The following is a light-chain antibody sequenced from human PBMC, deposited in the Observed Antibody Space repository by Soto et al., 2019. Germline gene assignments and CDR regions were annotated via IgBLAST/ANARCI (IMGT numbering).Light chain of an antibody. CDR3: SSYAGSNNFV. CDR2: EVN. V-gene: IGLV2-8*01. Sequence: QSALTQPPSTSGSPGQSITISCTGTTGDVRGYNYVSCYQQYPSNAPRLMIYEVNRRPSGVPDRFSGSKSGNTASLTVSGLQAEDEADYYCSSYAGSNNFVFGTGTKVTVL. J-gene: IGLJ1*01. CDR1: TGDVRGYNY.